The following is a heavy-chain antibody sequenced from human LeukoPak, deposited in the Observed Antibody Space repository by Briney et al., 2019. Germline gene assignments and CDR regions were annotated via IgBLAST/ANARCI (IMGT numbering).Heavy chain of an antibody. Sequence: GESLKISCKGSGYSFTNYWIGWVRQMPGKGLEWMLIIYPGDSDTTYSPSFQGQVTISADKSISTAYLQWSSLKASDTAMYYCARHYSGSYFDYWGQGTLVTVSS. J-gene: IGHJ4*02. D-gene: IGHD5-12*01. CDR2: IYPGDSDT. CDR1: GYSFTNYW. CDR3: ARHYSGSYFDY. V-gene: IGHV5-51*01.